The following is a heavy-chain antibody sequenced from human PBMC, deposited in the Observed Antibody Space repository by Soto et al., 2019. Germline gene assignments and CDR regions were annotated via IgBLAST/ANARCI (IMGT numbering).Heavy chain of an antibody. CDR1: GGSISSGGYY. D-gene: IGHD1-7*01. V-gene: IGHV4-31*03. Sequence: QVQLQESGPGLVKPSQTLSLTCTVSGGSISSGGYYWSWIRQHPGKGLEWIGYIYYSGSTYYNPSLKSRVTISVDTSKNQFSLKLSSVTAADTAVYYCSREVQNWNYSWFDPWGQGTLVTVSS. CDR2: IYYSGST. J-gene: IGHJ5*02. CDR3: SREVQNWNYSWFDP.